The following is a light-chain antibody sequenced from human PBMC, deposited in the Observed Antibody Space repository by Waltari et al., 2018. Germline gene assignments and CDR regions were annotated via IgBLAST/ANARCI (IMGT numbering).Light chain of an antibody. CDR3: QQYDSIVLT. CDR2: GAS. Sequence: EIVLTQSPGTLSLSRGERATLSCRASQSVSNNFLNWYQQKPGQAPRLLIYGASSRATGIPDRFSGSGSGTDFTLTISRLEPEDFAVYYCQQYDSIVLTFGGGTKVEI. CDR1: QSVSNNF. V-gene: IGKV3-20*01. J-gene: IGKJ4*01.